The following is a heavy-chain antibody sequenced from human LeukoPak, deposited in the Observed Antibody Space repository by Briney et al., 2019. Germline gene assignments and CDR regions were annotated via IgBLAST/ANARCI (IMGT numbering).Heavy chain of an antibody. CDR1: GFTFSRYD. D-gene: IGHD3-10*01. V-gene: IGHV3-13*01. CDR3: ARGPFELVWFGERDWYFDL. J-gene: IGHJ2*01. CDR2: IGTAGDT. Sequence: GGSLRLSCAASGFTFSRYDMHWVRQGTRKGLEWVSAIGTAGDTYYPGSVKGRFTISRENAKNSLYLQMKSLRAGDTAVYYCARGPFELVWFGERDWYFDLWGRGTLVTVSS.